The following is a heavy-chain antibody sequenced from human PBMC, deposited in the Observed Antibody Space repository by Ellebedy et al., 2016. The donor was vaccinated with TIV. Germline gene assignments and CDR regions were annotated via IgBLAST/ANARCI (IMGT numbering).Heavy chain of an antibody. CDR1: GDNVSSNSPA. Sequence: MPSETLSLTCAISGDNVSSNSPAWNWIRQSPSRGLEWLGRTYYRSKWYHDYAVSVKSRISINPDTSENQFSLHLGSVTPEDTVVYYCAREASRLFDFWGQGTLVTVSS. J-gene: IGHJ4*02. CDR2: TYYRSKWYH. CDR3: AREASRLFDF. V-gene: IGHV6-1*01.